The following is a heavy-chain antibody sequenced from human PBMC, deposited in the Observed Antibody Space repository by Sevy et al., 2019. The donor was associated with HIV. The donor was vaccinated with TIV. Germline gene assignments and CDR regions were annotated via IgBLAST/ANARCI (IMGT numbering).Heavy chain of an antibody. V-gene: IGHV1-2*02. J-gene: IGHJ6*02. CDR2: INPNDGVT. CDR3: ARLTTRPTSDLYGMDV. Sequence: ASVKVSCKASGYTFTDYYIHWVRQAPGQGLEWMAWINPNDGVTNYAQRFQGGVTVTRDTSIRTAYMELRRLRSDDTAIYYCARLTTRPTSDLYGMDVWGQGTTVTVSS. D-gene: IGHD1-1*01. CDR1: GYTFTDYY.